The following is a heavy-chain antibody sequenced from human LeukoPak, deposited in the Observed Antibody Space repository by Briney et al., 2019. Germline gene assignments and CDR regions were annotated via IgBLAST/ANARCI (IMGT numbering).Heavy chain of an antibody. CDR1: GGTFSSYA. J-gene: IGHJ6*03. CDR3: AKTMVRGSYYYYMDV. V-gene: IGHV1-69*06. D-gene: IGHD3-10*01. Sequence: SVKVSCKASGGTFSSYAISWVRQAPGQGLEWMGGIIPIFGTANYAQKFQGRVTITADKSTSTAYMELSSLRSEDTAVYYCAKTMVRGSYYYYMDVWGKGTTVTVSS. CDR2: IIPIFGTA.